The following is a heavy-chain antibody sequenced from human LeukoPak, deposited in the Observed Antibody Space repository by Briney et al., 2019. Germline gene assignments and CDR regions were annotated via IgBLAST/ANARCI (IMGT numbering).Heavy chain of an antibody. V-gene: IGHV3-9*01. CDR3: AKDKQGGDYYDSSGSFDY. CDR2: ISWSSGSI. Sequence: GGSLRLSCAASGFTFDDYAMHWVRQAPGKGLEWVSGISWSSGSIGYADSVKGRSTISRDNAKNSLYLQMNSLRAEDTALYYCAKDKQGGDYYDSSGSFDYWGQGTLVTVSS. D-gene: IGHD3-22*01. J-gene: IGHJ4*02. CDR1: GFTFDDYA.